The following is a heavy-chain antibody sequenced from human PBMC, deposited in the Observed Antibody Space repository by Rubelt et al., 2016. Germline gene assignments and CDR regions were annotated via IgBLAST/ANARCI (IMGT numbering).Heavy chain of an antibody. V-gene: IGHV1-46*01. CDR1: GYTFTSYY. Sequence: QVQLVQSGAEVKKPGASVRVSCKTSGYTFTSYYIHWVRQAPGQGLEWVGIINPNDATTAYAPRFQGRVSVTRDTATTTVYMELSSLRSDYTAVYYCARGYGTHYSFDNWGQGTLVFVSS. D-gene: IGHD4-17*01. J-gene: IGHJ4*02. CDR3: ARGYGTHYSFDN. CDR2: INPNDATT.